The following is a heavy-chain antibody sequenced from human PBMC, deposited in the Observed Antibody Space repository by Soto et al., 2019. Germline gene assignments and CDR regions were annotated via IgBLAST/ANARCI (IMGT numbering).Heavy chain of an antibody. J-gene: IGHJ4*02. CDR1: GTSISTYY. CDR3: ARHLEMATIGGQGY. V-gene: IGHV4-59*08. D-gene: IGHD3-16*01. CDR2: IHYSGSI. Sequence: SETLSLTCTISGTSISTYYWSWVRQPPGKGLEWIGFIHYSGSINYSPSLKSRVTISVDTSSNQLSLKLTSVTAADTAVYYCARHLEMATIGGQGYWGQGILVTV.